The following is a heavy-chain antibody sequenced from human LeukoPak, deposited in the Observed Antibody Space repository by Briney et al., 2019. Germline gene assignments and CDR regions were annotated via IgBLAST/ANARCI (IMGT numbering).Heavy chain of an antibody. Sequence: PSETLSLTCAVYGGSFSGYYWSWIRQPPGKGLEWIGEINHSGSTNYNPSLKSRVTLSVHTSKNQFSLKLSSVTAADTAVYYCARLTKNDSGSYRFGKKKRGYMDVWGKGTTVTISS. J-gene: IGHJ6*03. D-gene: IGHD3-10*01. CDR2: INHSGST. CDR1: GGSFSGYY. CDR3: ARLTKNDSGSYRFGKKKRGYMDV. V-gene: IGHV4-34*01.